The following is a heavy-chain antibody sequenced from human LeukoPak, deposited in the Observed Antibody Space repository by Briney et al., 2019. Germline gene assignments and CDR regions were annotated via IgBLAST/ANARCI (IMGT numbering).Heavy chain of an antibody. Sequence: GASVKVSCKASGYTFTSYGINWVRQATGQGLEWMGWMNPNSGNTGYAQKFQGRVTMTRNTSISTAYMELSSLRSEDTAVYYCARARRKYYYDSSGYYTYWGQGTLVTVSS. D-gene: IGHD3-22*01. CDR1: GYTFTSYG. J-gene: IGHJ4*02. CDR2: MNPNSGNT. CDR3: ARARRKYYYDSSGYYTY. V-gene: IGHV1-8*01.